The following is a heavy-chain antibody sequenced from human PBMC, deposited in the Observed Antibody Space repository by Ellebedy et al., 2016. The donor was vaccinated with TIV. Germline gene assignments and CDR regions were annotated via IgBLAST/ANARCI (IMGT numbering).Heavy chain of an antibody. Sequence: SVKVSCXASGGTFSSYAISWVRQAPGQGLEWMGGIIPIFGTANYAQKFQGRVTITADESTSTAYMGLSSLRSEDTAVYYCAVETGGGSCYDYWGQGTLVTVSS. V-gene: IGHV1-69*13. D-gene: IGHD2-15*01. CDR3: AVETGGGSCYDY. CDR1: GGTFSSYA. CDR2: IIPIFGTA. J-gene: IGHJ4*02.